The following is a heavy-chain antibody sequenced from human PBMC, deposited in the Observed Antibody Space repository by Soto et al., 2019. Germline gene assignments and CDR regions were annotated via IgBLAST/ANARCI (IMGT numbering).Heavy chain of an antibody. V-gene: IGHV3-23*01. CDR3: ARELYYYDPFFDC. D-gene: IGHD3-22*01. J-gene: IGHJ4*02. CDR1: GFTFSSDA. CDR2: ISGSGGST. Sequence: GGSLRLSCAACGFTFSSDAMRWVRQAPGKGLEWVSAISGSGGSTYYADSVKGRFTISRDNSKNTLYPQMNSLRAEDTAVYYCARELYYYDPFFDCWGQGTLVTVAS.